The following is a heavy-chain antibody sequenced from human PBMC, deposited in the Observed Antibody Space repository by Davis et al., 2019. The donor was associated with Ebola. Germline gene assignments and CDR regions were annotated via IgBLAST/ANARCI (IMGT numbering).Heavy chain of an antibody. CDR2: IGIYNLKT. J-gene: IGHJ4*02. CDR1: GYTFSNTE. V-gene: IGHV1-18*01. CDR3: ARVGTVVTSFDY. Sequence: AASVKVSCKASGYTFSNTEINWVRQAPGQGLEWMGWIGIYNLKTHYAQKFQGRVSLTTDTTSTAYMELSRLRSDDTAVYYCARVGTVVTSFDYWGQGTLVTVSS. D-gene: IGHD4-23*01.